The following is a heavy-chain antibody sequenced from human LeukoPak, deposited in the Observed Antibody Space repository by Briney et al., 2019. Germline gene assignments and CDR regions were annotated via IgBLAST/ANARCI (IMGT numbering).Heavy chain of an antibody. CDR2: INTDGSTT. V-gene: IGHV3-74*01. Sequence: PGGSLRLSCAGSGFTFSTYWMHWVRQAPGGGLVWVSGINTDGSTTSYADSVKGRFTISRDNAKNTVYLQMNSLRAEDTALYYCAKDIGRRNYDILTGFVYWGQGTLVTVSS. CDR1: GFTFSTYW. CDR3: AKDIGRRNYDILTGFVY. J-gene: IGHJ4*02. D-gene: IGHD3-9*01.